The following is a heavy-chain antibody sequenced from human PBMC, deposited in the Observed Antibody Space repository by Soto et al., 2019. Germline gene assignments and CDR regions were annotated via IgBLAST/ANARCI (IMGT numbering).Heavy chain of an antibody. V-gene: IGHV1-18*01. CDR1: GYTFTSCG. D-gene: IGHD5-12*01. J-gene: IGHJ4*02. CDR3: ARFPYSGYDPPSLDY. Sequence: ASVKVSCKASGYTFTSCGISWVRQAPGQGLEWMEWISAYNGNTNYAQKLQGRVTMTTDTSTSTAYMELRSLRSDDTAVYYCARFPYSGYDPPSLDYWGQGTLVTVSS. CDR2: ISAYNGNT.